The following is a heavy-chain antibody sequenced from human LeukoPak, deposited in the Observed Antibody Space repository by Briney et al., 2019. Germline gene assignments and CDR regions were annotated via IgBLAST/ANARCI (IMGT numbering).Heavy chain of an antibody. Sequence: ASVKVSCKASGYPFSTYDIYGVRQATGQGLEWMGWMNPNSGNTGYAQKFQGRVTMTRNTSISTAYMELSSLRSEDTAVYYCARGLGLVRYHYWGQGTLITVSS. CDR2: MNPNSGNT. D-gene: IGHD3-16*02. V-gene: IGHV1-8*01. J-gene: IGHJ4*02. CDR3: ARGLGLVRYHY. CDR1: GYPFSTYD.